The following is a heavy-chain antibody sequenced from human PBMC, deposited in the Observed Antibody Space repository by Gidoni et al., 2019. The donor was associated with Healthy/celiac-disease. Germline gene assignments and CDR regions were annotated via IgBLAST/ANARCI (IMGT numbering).Heavy chain of an antibody. J-gene: IGHJ5*02. D-gene: IGHD6-19*01. CDR2: IYYSGST. V-gene: IGHV4-39*01. CDR1: GGSISSSSYY. Sequence: QLQLQESGPGLVKPSETLSLTCTVSGGSISSSSYYWGWIRQPPGKGLEWIGSIYYSGSTYYNPSLKIRVTISVDTSKNQFSLKLSSVTAADTAVYYCARHEQWLVVFWFDPWGQGTLVTVSS. CDR3: ARHEQWLVVFWFDP.